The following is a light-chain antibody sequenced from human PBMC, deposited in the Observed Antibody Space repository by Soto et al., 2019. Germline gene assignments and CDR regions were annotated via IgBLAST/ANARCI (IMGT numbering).Light chain of an antibody. CDR2: DAS. CDR1: QSVSSY. J-gene: IGKJ4*01. CDR3: HQRSDWPAT. Sequence: EIVLTQSPATLSLSPGERATLSCRASQSVSSYLAWYQQKPGQAPRLLIFDASNRATGIPARFSGSGSGTDFTFTISSLEPGDFAVYYCHQRSDWPATFGGGTKVEIK. V-gene: IGKV3-11*01.